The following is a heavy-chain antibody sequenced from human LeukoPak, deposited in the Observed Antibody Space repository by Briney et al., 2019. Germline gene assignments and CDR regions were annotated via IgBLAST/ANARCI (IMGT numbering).Heavy chain of an antibody. V-gene: IGHV1-69*13. D-gene: IGHD5-12*01. CDR1: GGTFSSYA. J-gene: IGHJ4*02. Sequence: SVKVSCKASGGTFSSYAISWVRQAPGQGLEWMGGIIPIFGTANYAQKFQGRVTITADESTSAAYMELSSLRSEDTAVYYCARDDSGYGASYYFDYWGQGTLVTVSS. CDR2: IIPIFGTA. CDR3: ARDDSGYGASYYFDY.